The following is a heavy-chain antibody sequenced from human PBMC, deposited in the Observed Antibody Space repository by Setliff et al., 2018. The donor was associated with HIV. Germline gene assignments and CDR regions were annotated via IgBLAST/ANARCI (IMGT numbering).Heavy chain of an antibody. CDR1: GGSISSNW. J-gene: IGHJ4*02. D-gene: IGHD5-12*01. V-gene: IGHV4-4*02. CDR2: IYHSGST. Sequence: SETLSLTCAVSGGSISSNWWSWVRQSPGKGLEWIGEIYHSGSTHYNPSLQSRVTISVDKSKSQFSLKLNSVTAADTAVYYCARSPLYSGYERYYFDYLGQGTLVTVSS. CDR3: ARSPLYSGYERYYFDY.